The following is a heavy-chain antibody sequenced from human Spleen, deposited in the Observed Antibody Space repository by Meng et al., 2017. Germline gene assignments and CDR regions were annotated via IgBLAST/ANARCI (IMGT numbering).Heavy chain of an antibody. V-gene: IGHV3-11*01. J-gene: IGHJ4*02. CDR2: ISTSSNTI. Sequence: QVQLVDSGGGLVKTGGSLRLSCAASGFTFSDYYMSWIRPAPGRGLEWISYISTSSNTIYYTDSVKGRFAISRDNAKNSLYLQMRSLRSEDTAVYYCARGFNGGNSGSFGYWGQGTLVTVSS. D-gene: IGHD4-23*01. CDR3: ARGFNGGNSGSFGY. CDR1: GFTFSDYY.